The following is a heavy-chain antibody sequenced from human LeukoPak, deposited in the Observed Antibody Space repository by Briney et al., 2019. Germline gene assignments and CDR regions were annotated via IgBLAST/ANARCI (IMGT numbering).Heavy chain of an antibody. V-gene: IGHV3-15*01. J-gene: IGHJ3*02. CDR1: GFTFSNAW. Sequence: GGSLRLSCVASGFTFSNAWMSWVRQAPGKGLEWVGRIYSESGTTDYAAPVKGRFTISRDDSKNTLYLQMNSLKAEDTAVYYCTAGELSDAFDIWGQGTMVTVSS. CDR2: IYSESGTT. CDR3: TAGELSDAFDI. D-gene: IGHD1-7*01.